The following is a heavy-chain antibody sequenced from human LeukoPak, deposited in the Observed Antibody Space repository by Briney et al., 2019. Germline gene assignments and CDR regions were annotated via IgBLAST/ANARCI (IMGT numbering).Heavy chain of an antibody. J-gene: IGHJ4*02. Sequence: ASVKVSCKASGYTFTSYGISWVRQAPGQGLEWMGWISAYNGNTNYAQKLQGRVTMTTDTSTSTAYMELRSLRSDDTAVYYCARTKMYYDFWSGYYDFDYWGQGTLVTVSS. CDR1: GYTFTSYG. CDR3: ARTKMYYDFWSGYYDFDY. V-gene: IGHV1-18*01. D-gene: IGHD3-3*01. CDR2: ISAYNGNT.